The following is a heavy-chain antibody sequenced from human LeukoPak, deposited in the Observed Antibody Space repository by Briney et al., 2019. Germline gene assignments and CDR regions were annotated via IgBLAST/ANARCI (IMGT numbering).Heavy chain of an antibody. Sequence: PSGTLPLTCAVYGGSFSGYYWSWIRQPPGKGLEWIGEINHSGSTNYNPSLKSRVTISVDTSKNQFSLKLSSVTAADTAVYYCAGTSSSWYTRGFDPWGQGTLVTVSS. D-gene: IGHD6-13*01. V-gene: IGHV4-34*01. CDR1: GGSFSGYY. J-gene: IGHJ5*02. CDR2: INHSGST. CDR3: AGTSSSWYTRGFDP.